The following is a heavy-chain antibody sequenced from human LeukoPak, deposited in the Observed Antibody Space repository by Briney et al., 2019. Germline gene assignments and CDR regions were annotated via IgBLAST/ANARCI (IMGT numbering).Heavy chain of an antibody. CDR1: GGSTSSYY. CDR2: IYTSGST. V-gene: IGHV4-4*07. D-gene: IGHD3-22*01. Sequence: SETLSLTCTVSGGSTSSYYWSWIRQPAGKGLEWIGRIYTSGSTNYNPSLKSRVTMSVDTSKNQFSLKLSSVTAADTAVYYCARLNYDSSGYYYSHYYYYYMDVWGKGTTVTVSS. J-gene: IGHJ6*03. CDR3: ARLNYDSSGYYYSHYYYYYMDV.